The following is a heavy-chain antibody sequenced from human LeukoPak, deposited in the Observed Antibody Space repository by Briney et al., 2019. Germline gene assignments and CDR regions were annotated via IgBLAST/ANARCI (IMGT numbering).Heavy chain of an antibody. Sequence: GESLKISGKGSGYSFTSHWIGWVRQTPGKGLEWMGIIYPGDSATRYSPSFQGQVTISADKSISTAYLQWSSLKASDTAMYYCASPYGSGSKYPYYFDFWGQGTLVTVSS. CDR1: GYSFTSHW. D-gene: IGHD3-10*01. V-gene: IGHV5-51*01. CDR2: IYPGDSAT. J-gene: IGHJ4*02. CDR3: ASPYGSGSKYPYYFDF.